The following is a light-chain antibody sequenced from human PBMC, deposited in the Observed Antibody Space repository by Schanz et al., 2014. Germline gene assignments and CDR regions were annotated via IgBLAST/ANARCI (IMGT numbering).Light chain of an antibody. CDR2: DAS. V-gene: IGKV1-5*01. CDR3: QQSYTTPRT. Sequence: DIPMTQSPSTLSASVGDRVTITCRASQSISSWLAWYQQKPGKAPKLLIYDASSLESGVPSRFSGSGSGTEFTLTISSLQPEDFATYYCQQSYTTPRTFGQGTKLEIK. CDR1: QSISSW. J-gene: IGKJ2*01.